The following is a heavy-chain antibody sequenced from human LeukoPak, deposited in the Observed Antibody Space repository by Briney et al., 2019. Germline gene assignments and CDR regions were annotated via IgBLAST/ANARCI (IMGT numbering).Heavy chain of an antibody. CDR2: IYYSGST. CDR3: ARDPGWGVDY. J-gene: IGHJ4*02. V-gene: IGHV4-59*11. CDR1: GGSISSHY. Sequence: SETLSLTCTVSGGSISSHYWSWIRQPPGKGLEWIGYIYYSGSTNYNPSLKSRVTISVDTSKNQFSLKLSSVTAADTAVYYCARDPGWGVDYWGQGTLVTVSS. D-gene: IGHD1-14*01.